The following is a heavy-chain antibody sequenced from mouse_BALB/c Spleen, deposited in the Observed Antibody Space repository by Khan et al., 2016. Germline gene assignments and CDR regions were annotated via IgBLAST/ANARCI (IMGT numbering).Heavy chain of an antibody. V-gene: IGHV7-3*02. CDR2: IRNKANGYTT. Sequence: EVELVESGGGLVQPGGSLRLSCATSGFTFTDYYMSWVRQPPGKALEWLGFIRNKANGYTTEYSASVKGRFTISRDNSQSILYLQMNTLRAEDSATYYCARSWDGLAYWGQGTLVTVSA. J-gene: IGHJ3*01. CDR3: ARSWDGLAY. D-gene: IGHD4-1*01. CDR1: GFTFTDYY.